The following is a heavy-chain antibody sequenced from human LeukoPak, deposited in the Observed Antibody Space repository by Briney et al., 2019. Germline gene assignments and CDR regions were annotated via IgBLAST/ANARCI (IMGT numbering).Heavy chain of an antibody. D-gene: IGHD4-17*01. J-gene: IGHJ6*02. CDR2: IYYSGST. CDR1: GGSISSGDNY. V-gene: IGHV4-30-4*01. Sequence: SETLSLTCTVSGGSISSGDNYWSWIRQPPGKGLEWIGYIYYSGSTYYNPSLKSRVTISVDTSKNHFSLKLSSVTAADTAVYYCARLALLDYGPNPHGMDVWGQGTTVTVSS. CDR3: ARLALLDYGPNPHGMDV.